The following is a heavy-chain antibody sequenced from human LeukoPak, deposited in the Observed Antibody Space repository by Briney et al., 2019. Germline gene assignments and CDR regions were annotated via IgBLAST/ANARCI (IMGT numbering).Heavy chain of an antibody. CDR1: GFTVSSNY. CDR2: IYSGGST. D-gene: IGHD5-18*01. Sequence: GGSLRLSCAASGFTVSSNYMSWVRQAPGKGLEWVSVIYSGGSTYYADSVKGRFTISSDNSKNTLYLQMNSLRAEDTAVYYCARAESGYSYGYIYYYGMDVWGQGTTVTVSS. J-gene: IGHJ6*02. V-gene: IGHV3-53*01. CDR3: ARAESGYSYGYIYYYGMDV.